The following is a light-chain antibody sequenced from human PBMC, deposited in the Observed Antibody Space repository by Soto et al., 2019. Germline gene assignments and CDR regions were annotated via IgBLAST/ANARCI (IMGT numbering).Light chain of an antibody. CDR1: SSNIGSYY. CDR3: AAWDDSLSGYVV. Sequence: QSVLTQPPSASGTPGQRVTISCSGSSSNIGSYYVYWYQQLPGTAPKLLIYSNNERPSGVPDRFSGSKSGTSASLAISGLRSEDEADYYCAAWDDSLSGYVVFGGGTQLTVL. CDR2: SNN. J-gene: IGLJ2*01. V-gene: IGLV1-47*02.